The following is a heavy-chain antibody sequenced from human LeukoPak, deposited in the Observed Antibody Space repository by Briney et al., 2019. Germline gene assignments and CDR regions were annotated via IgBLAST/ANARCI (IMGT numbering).Heavy chain of an antibody. D-gene: IGHD3-10*01. CDR2: IYYGGST. V-gene: IGHV4-59*01. Sequence: SETLSLTCTVSGDSISSYYWSWIRQPPGKGLEWIGYIYYGGSTNYNPSLKSRVTISVDTSKNQFSLKLSSVTAADTAVYYCVRGVTYFDYWGQGTLVTVSS. CDR1: GDSISSYY. CDR3: VRGVTYFDY. J-gene: IGHJ4*02.